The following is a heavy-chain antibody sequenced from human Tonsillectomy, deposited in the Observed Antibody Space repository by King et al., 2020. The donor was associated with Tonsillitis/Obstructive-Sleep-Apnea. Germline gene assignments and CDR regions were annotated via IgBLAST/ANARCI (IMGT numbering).Heavy chain of an antibody. D-gene: IGHD2-2*01. CDR1: GASITSTNW. V-gene: IGHV4-4*02. Sequence: QLQESGPGLVKPSGTLSLTCAVSGASITSTNWWNWVRQSPGKGLEWVGEIHHSGNSNYDPSLKGRVTISVDKSKNQFSLKLSSVTAADTAVYYCARVLQGCSSTSCYFDIWGQGSMATVSS. CDR3: ARVLQGCSSTSCYFDI. J-gene: IGHJ3*02. CDR2: IHHSGNS.